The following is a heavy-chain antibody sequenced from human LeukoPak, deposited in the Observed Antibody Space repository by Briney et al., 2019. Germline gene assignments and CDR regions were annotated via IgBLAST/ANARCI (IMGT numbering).Heavy chain of an antibody. J-gene: IGHJ4*02. CDR3: STEDKYCTGANCGVF. D-gene: IGHD2-8*02. CDR1: GYTLTEYY. V-gene: IGHV1-2*02. CDR2: IIPDSGGT. Sequence: ASVKISCKASGYTLTEYYIHWVRQAPGQGLEWMGFIIPDSGGTTYQQNFQGRLTMTRDTSISTFYMELSSLRPDDTAIYYCSTEDKYCTGANCGVFWGQGTLVTVSS.